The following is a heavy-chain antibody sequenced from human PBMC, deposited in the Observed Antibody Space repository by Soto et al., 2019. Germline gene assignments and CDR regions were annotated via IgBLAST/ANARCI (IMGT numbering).Heavy chain of an antibody. CDR3: AREDDGGDRDYYGLDV. CDR1: GGSIISEYYH. J-gene: IGHJ6*02. CDR2: IHYTGSI. Sequence: ASETLSLTCIVAGGSIISEYYHWTWIRQSPGKGLEWIGYIHYTGSIMYNPSFKSRLTMAVDTSKNQFSLQLTSVTAADTAVYFCAREDDGGDRDYYGLDVWGQGTTVTVSS. V-gene: IGHV4-30-4*08. D-gene: IGHD2-21*02.